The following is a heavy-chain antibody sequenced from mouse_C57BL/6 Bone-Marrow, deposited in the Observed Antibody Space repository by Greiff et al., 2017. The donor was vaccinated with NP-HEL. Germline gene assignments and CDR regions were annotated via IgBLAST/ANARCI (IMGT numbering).Heavy chain of an antibody. CDR2: IDPETGGT. D-gene: IGHD2-1*01. Sequence: QVQLKESGAELVRPGASVTLSCKASGYTFTDYEMHWVKQTPVHGLEWIGVIDPETGGTAYNQKFKGKAILTADKSSSTAYMELRSLTSEDSAVYYCTDGNYEGFAYWGQGTLVTVSA. CDR1: GYTFTDYE. V-gene: IGHV1-15*01. CDR3: TDGNYEGFAY. J-gene: IGHJ3*01.